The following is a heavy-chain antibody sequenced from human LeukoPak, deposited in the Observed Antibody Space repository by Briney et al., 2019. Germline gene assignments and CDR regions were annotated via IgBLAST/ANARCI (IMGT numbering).Heavy chain of an antibody. Sequence: ASVKVSCKPSGYTSANYGISWVRQSPGQGLEWMGWMSAYNGNTNFAQKLQGRVTLTTDTSTGTAYMELRSLRSDDTAVYYCAGFYYDSSGYPRPWFDPWGQGTLVTVSS. V-gene: IGHV1-18*01. D-gene: IGHD3-22*01. CDR1: GYTSANYG. J-gene: IGHJ5*02. CDR2: MSAYNGNT. CDR3: AGFYYDSSGYPRPWFDP.